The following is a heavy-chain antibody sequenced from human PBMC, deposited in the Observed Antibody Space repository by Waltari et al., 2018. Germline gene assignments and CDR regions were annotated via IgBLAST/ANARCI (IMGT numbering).Heavy chain of an antibody. CDR1: GFTCSSYW. Sequence: EVQLVESGGGLVQPGGSLRLSCAASGFTCSSYWMTWGRQAPGKGLDWVAKIKHDGSEKYYVDSVKGRFTISRDNTRKSVYLQMNSLRVEDSAVYYCASGQDGTSFVLSFWGQGTKVTVSS. V-gene: IGHV3-7*01. D-gene: IGHD3-16*01. CDR2: IKHDGSEK. CDR3: ASGQDGTSFVLSF. J-gene: IGHJ6*02.